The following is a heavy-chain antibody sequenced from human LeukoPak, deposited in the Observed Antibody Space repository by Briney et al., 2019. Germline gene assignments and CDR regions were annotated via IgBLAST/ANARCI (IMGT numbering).Heavy chain of an antibody. V-gene: IGHV3-15*01. D-gene: IGHD3-10*01. CDR2: IKSKTDGGTT. CDR1: GFTFSNAW. CDR3: TTDLQGFGDDWFDP. J-gene: IGHJ5*02. Sequence: PGGSLRLSCAASGFTFSNAWMSWVRQAPGKGLEWVGRIKSKTDGGTTDYAAPVKGRFTISRDDSKNTLYLQMNSLKTKDTAVYYCTTDLQGFGDDWFDPWGQGTLVTVSS.